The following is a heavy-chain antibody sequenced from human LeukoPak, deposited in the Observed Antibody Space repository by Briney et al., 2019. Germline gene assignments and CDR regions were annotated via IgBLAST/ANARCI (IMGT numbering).Heavy chain of an antibody. CDR1: GFTFSSYG. CDR3: ARGGIAAAVGRDRRLDY. J-gene: IGHJ4*02. D-gene: IGHD6-13*01. V-gene: IGHV3-30*03. CDR2: ISYDGSNK. Sequence: PGGSLRLSCAASGFTFSSYGMHWVRQAPGKGLEWVAVISYDGSNKYYADSVKGRFTISRDISKNTLYLQMNSLRAEDTAVYYCARGGIAAAVGRDRRLDYWGQGTLVTVSS.